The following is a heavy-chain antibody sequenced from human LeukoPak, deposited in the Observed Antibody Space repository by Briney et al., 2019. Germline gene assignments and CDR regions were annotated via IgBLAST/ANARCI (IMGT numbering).Heavy chain of an antibody. D-gene: IGHD4-17*01. CDR3: ARRRWAVTTLRDDAFDI. CDR1: GGSISSYY. J-gene: IGHJ3*02. CDR2: IYYSGST. V-gene: IGHV4-59*08. Sequence: PSETLSLTCTVSGGSISSYYWSWIRQPPGKGLEWIGYIYYSGSTNYNPSLKSRVTISVDTSKNQFSLKLSSVTAADTAVYYCARRRWAVTTLRDDAFDIWGQGTMVTVSS.